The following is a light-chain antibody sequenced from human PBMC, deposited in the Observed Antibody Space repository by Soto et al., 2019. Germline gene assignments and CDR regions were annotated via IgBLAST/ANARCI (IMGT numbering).Light chain of an antibody. CDR3: HQYGSSPPRFT. J-gene: IGKJ3*01. V-gene: IGKV3-20*01. CDR1: QSVSSSY. CDR2: SAS. Sequence: EIVLTQSPGTLSLSPGERATLSCRASQSVSSSYLAWYQQKPGQAPRLLIYSASSRATDIPDRFSGSGSGTDFTLTISRLEPEDFAVYYCHQYGSSPPRFTFGPGTRVDIK.